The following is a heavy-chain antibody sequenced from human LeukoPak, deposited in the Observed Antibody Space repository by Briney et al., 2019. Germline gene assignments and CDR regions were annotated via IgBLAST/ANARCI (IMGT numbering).Heavy chain of an antibody. CDR3: ARGESPYYYYYMDV. Sequence: GGSPRLSCAASGFTFTIFGLNWVRQAPGKVPEWVSYIDARSGITYYADSVQGRFTISRDNAQESVFLQMNSLRADDTAVYYCARGESPYYYYYMDVWGKGTTVTVSS. V-gene: IGHV3-48*01. D-gene: IGHD3-10*01. CDR1: GFTFTIFG. J-gene: IGHJ6*03. CDR2: IDARSGIT.